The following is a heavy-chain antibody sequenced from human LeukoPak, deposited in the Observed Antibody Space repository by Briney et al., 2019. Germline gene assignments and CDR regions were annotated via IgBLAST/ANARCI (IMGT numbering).Heavy chain of an antibody. CDR2: IIPIFGTA. J-gene: IGHJ4*02. Sequence: GASVKVSCKASGGTFSSYAISWVRQAPGQGLESMGRIIPIFGTANYAQKFQGRVTITTDESTSTAYMELSSLRSEDTAVYYCARAHFGDSSGYAFDYWGQGTLVTVSS. V-gene: IGHV1-69*05. CDR3: ARAHFGDSSGYAFDY. D-gene: IGHD3-22*01. CDR1: GGTFSSYA.